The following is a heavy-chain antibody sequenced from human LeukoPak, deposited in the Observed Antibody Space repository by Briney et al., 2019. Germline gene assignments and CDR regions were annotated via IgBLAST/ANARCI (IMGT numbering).Heavy chain of an antibody. CDR2: ISSSSSYI. CDR3: ARDPLLVRVDPHNWFDP. D-gene: IGHD3-10*01. V-gene: IGHV3-21*01. J-gene: IGHJ5*02. Sequence: GGSLRLPCAASGFTLTNYGMVWVRQAPGKGLEWVSSISSSSSYIYYADSVKGRFTISRDNAKNSLYLQMNSLRAEDTAVYYCARDPLLVRVDPHNWFDPWGQGTLVTVSS. CDR1: GFTLTNYG.